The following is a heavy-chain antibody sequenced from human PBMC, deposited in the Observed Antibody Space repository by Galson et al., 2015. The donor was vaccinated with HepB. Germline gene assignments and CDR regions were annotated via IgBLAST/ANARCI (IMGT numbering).Heavy chain of an antibody. V-gene: IGHV4-34*01. CDR1: GGSFSGYY. CDR2: INHSGST. CDR3: EVNYDSSGLYGMDV. Sequence: ETLSLTCAVYGGSFSGYYWSWIRQPPGKGLEWIGEINHSGSTNYNPSLKSRVTISVDTSKNQFSLKLSSVTAADTAVYYCEVNYDSSGLYGMDVWGQGTTVTVSS. J-gene: IGHJ6*02. D-gene: IGHD3-22*01.